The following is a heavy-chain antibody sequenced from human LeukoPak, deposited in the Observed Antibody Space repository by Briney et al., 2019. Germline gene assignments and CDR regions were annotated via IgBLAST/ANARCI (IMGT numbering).Heavy chain of an antibody. D-gene: IGHD5-24*01. CDR2: IYYSGST. CDR3: TRRRDGNWFDP. Sequence: SETLSLTCTVSGGSISNYYWSWIRQPPGKGLEWIGHIYYSGSTNYNPSLKSRVTISVDTSKNQFSLKLSSVTAADTAVYYCTRRRDGNWFDPWGQGTLVTVSS. CDR1: GGSISNYY. V-gene: IGHV4-59*01. J-gene: IGHJ5*02.